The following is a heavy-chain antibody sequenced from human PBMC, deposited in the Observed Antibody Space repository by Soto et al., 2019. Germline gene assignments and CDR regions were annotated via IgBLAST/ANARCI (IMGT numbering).Heavy chain of an antibody. CDR2: ISSDGNNK. Sequence: QVQLVESGGGAVQPGRSLRLSCAASGFTFDSHGMHWVRQAPGKGLEWVAVISSDGNNKYYADSVKGRFTISRDNFNNIVYLQMSSLRADDTDEYYCAKDLLPNTVTTCGTWGQGTLVTVSS. D-gene: IGHD4-17*01. V-gene: IGHV3-30*18. CDR3: AKDLLPNTVTTCGT. J-gene: IGHJ5*02. CDR1: GFTFDSHG.